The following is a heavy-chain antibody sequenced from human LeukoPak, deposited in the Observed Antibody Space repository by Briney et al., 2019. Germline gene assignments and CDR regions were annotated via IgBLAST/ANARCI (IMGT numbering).Heavy chain of an antibody. Sequence: SETLSLTCAVYRGPFSGYYWSWIRQPPGKGLEWIGEINPSGSTNYNPSLESRVTISVDTSKNQFLLKLSSVTAADTAVYYCARPIVEWELKGRAFDIWGQGTMVTVSS. J-gene: IGHJ3*02. CDR1: RGPFSGYY. CDR2: INPSGST. V-gene: IGHV4-34*01. CDR3: ARPIVEWELKGRAFDI. D-gene: IGHD1-26*01.